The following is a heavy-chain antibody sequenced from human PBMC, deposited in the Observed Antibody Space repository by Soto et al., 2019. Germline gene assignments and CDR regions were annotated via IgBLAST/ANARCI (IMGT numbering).Heavy chain of an antibody. J-gene: IGHJ4*02. V-gene: IGHV4-31*03. CDR3: AREGSGTPYFDY. D-gene: IGHD2-2*01. CDR1: GGSISSGGYY. Sequence: QVQLQESGPGLVKPSQTLSLTCTVSGGSISSGGYYWSWIRQHPGKGLEWIGYIYYSGSTYYNPSLKSRVTISVDTSKNQFSLKLSSVTPADTAVYYCAREGSGTPYFDYWGQGTLVTVSS. CDR2: IYYSGST.